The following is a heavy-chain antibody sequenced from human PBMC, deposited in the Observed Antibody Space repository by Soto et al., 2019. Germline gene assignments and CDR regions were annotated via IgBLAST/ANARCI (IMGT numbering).Heavy chain of an antibody. CDR3: AKRGQGAPTKWFDP. Sequence: EVQLLESGGGLVQPGGSLRLSCAASGFAFSSYAMSWVRQTLGKGLEWVSSIGRTGDDTYYADSVKGRLTVARDNSKNTLDLQLNSLRAEDTAIYYCAKRGQGAPTKWFDPWGQGTLVTVSS. CDR2: IGRTGDDT. J-gene: IGHJ5*02. V-gene: IGHV3-23*01. CDR1: GFAFSSYA. D-gene: IGHD5-12*01.